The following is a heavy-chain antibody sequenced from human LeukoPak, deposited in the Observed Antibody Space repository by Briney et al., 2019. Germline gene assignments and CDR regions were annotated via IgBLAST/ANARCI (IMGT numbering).Heavy chain of an antibody. CDR2: IKQDGSEK. D-gene: IGHD1-26*01. J-gene: IGHJ6*02. Sequence: GGSLRLSCVGSGFSFSSYWMSWVRQAPGKGLEWVANIKQDGSEKYYVDSVKGRFTISRDNAKNSMYLQVNSLRAEDTAVYYCAKASGSFHFYYYGMDVWGQGTTVTVSS. V-gene: IGHV3-7*01. CDR1: GFSFSSYW. CDR3: AKASGSFHFYYYGMDV.